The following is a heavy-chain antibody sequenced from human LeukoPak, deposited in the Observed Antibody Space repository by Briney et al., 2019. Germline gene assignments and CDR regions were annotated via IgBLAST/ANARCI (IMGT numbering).Heavy chain of an antibody. CDR1: GYTFTSCD. CDR3: ARSPKGELRDSGYDHGFDY. CDR2: MNPNSGNT. D-gene: IGHD5-12*01. Sequence: ASVKVSCKASGYTFTSCDINWVRQATGQGLEWMGWMNPNSGNTGYAQKFQGRVTMTRNTSISTAYMELSSLRSEDTAVYYCARSPKGELRDSGYDHGFDYWGQGTPVTVSS. V-gene: IGHV1-8*01. J-gene: IGHJ4*02.